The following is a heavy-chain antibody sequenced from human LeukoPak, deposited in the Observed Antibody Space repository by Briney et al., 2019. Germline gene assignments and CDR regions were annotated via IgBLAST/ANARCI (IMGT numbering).Heavy chain of an antibody. D-gene: IGHD1-26*01. CDR3: AKATPILGAAAYYFDY. J-gene: IGHJ4*02. V-gene: IGHV3-23*01. CDR1: GFTFTTYA. CDR2: LSPSGVRT. Sequence: PGGSLRLSCAASGFTFTTYAMSWVRQAPGKELEWVLTLSPSGVRTYYTDSVKGRFTISRDNSKNTLYLQMNSLRAEDMAVYYCAKATPILGAAAYYFDYWGQGTLVTVSS.